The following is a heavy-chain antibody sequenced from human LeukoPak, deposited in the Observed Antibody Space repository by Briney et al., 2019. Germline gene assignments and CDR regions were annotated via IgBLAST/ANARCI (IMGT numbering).Heavy chain of an antibody. D-gene: IGHD3-22*01. V-gene: IGHV4-59*01. J-gene: IGHJ3*02. CDR1: GGSISSYY. CDR2: IYYSGST. CDR3: ARDAPHYYDSKSRAFDI. Sequence: PSETLSLTCTVSGGSISSYYWSWIRQPPGKGLEWIGYIYYSGSTNYNPSLKSRVTISVDTSKNQFSLKLSSVTAADTAVYYCARDAPHYYDSKSRAFDIWGQGTMVTVSS.